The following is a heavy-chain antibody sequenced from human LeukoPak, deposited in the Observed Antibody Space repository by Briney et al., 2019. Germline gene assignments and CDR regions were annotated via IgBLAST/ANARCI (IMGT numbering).Heavy chain of an antibody. Sequence: SETLSLTCTVSGYSISSGGYSWSWIRQPPGKGLEWIGHMFYSGSTSYNPSLKSRVTISIDTSKNQFSLKLSSVTAADTAVYYCARGSSSWLPYYMDVWGKGTTVTVSS. D-gene: IGHD6-13*01. J-gene: IGHJ6*03. CDR2: MFYSGST. V-gene: IGHV4-30-4*07. CDR3: ARGSSSWLPYYMDV. CDR1: GYSISSGGYS.